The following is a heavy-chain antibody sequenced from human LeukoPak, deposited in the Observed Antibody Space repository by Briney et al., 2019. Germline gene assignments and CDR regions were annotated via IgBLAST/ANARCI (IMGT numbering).Heavy chain of an antibody. J-gene: IGHJ4*02. CDR2: IGIRGDT. CDR1: GFTFIDYD. D-gene: IGHD6-19*01. V-gene: IGHV3-13*01. Sequence: PGGSLRLSCAASGFTFIDYDMHWVRQVIGKGLEWVSAIGIRGDTHYSGSVKGRFTISRENAESSLYLQMNSLRAEDTAVYYCARGGIQVSGIDEFAYWGQGTLVTVSS. CDR3: ARGGIQVSGIDEFAY.